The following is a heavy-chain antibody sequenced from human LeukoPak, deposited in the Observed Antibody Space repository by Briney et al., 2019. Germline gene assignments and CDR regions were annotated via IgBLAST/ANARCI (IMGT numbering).Heavy chain of an antibody. CDR3: ARDASVVVAARAFDI. V-gene: IGHV3-11*04. CDR2: ITSSGNTK. CDR1: GFTFNDYY. Sequence: GGSLRLSCAASGFTFNDYYMGWLRQAPGKGPEWVSHITSSGNTKFYADSLKGRFTISRDNANALLYLHMNSLRVEDTAVYYCARDASVVVAARAFDIWGQGTVVTVSS. J-gene: IGHJ3*02. D-gene: IGHD2-15*01.